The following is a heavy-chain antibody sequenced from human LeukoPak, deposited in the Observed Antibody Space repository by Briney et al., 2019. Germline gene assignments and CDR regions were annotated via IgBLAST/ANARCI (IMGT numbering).Heavy chain of an antibody. CDR1: GYTFTSYG. J-gene: IGHJ4*02. Sequence: ASVKVSCKASGYTFTSYGISWVRQAPGQGLEWMGWINTKTGKATYAQGFAGRSVFSLDSSVNTAYLQINSLKTEDTAVYYCARVDVVTTVFDYWGQGTLVTVSS. V-gene: IGHV7-4-1*02. D-gene: IGHD2-21*02. CDR3: ARVDVVTTVFDY. CDR2: INTKTGKA.